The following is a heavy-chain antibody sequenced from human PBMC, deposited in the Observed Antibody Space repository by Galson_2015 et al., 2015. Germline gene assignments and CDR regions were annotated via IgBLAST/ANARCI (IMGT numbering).Heavy chain of an antibody. D-gene: IGHD1-26*01. CDR1: GFTFDDYA. Sequence: SLRLSCAASGFTFDDYAMHWVRQAPGKGLEWVSGISWNSGSIGYADSVKDRFTISRDNAKNSLYLQMNSLRAEDTALYYCAKDMTYSGSSFDYWGQGTLVTVSS. V-gene: IGHV3-9*01. CDR2: ISWNSGSI. J-gene: IGHJ4*02. CDR3: AKDMTYSGSSFDY.